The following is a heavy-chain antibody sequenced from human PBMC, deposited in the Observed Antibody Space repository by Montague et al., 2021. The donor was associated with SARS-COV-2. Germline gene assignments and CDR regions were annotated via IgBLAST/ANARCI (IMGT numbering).Heavy chain of an antibody. Sequence: SETLSLTCSVSRGSIGTNYWSWIRQPPGGGLEWIGYAYHNGRTNYNPSLRGRVTMSLDTSKNQFSLNVTSVTAADTAVYHCARSRFVVVPAAMSFGHSYFDPWGQGRLVTVSS. CDR3: ARSRFVVVPAAMSFGHSYFDP. CDR2: AYHNGRT. D-gene: IGHD2-2*01. V-gene: IGHV4-59*01. J-gene: IGHJ5*02. CDR1: RGSIGTNY.